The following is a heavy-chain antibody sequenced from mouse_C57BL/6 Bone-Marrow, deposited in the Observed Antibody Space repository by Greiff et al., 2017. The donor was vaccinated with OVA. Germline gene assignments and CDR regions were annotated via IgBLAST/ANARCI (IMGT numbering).Heavy chain of an antibody. CDR2: IYPRSGNT. CDR1: GYTFTSYG. D-gene: IGHD1-1*01. V-gene: IGHV1-81*01. CDR3: ARWRYYGSSGGFAY. Sequence: QVQLQQSGAELARPGASVKLSCKASGYTFTSYGISWVKQRTGQGLEWIGEIYPRSGNTYYNEKFKGKATLTADKSSSTAYMELRSLTSEDSAVYFCARWRYYGSSGGFAYWGQGTLVTVSA. J-gene: IGHJ3*01.